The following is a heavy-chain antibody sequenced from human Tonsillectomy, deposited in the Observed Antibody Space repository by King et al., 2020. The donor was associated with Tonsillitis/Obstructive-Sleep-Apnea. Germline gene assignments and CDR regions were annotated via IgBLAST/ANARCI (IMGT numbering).Heavy chain of an antibody. Sequence: VQLQESGPGLVKPSQTLSLTCTVSGGSISSGAYYWSWIRQHPGKGLEWIGYIYYRGSTYYNPSLKSRVTISVDMSKNQFSLKLSSVTAADTAVYYCARGGDIVVVPAAISPNWFDPWGQGTLVTVSS. CDR2: IYYRGST. D-gene: IGHD2-2*01. J-gene: IGHJ5*02. CDR1: GGSISSGAYY. CDR3: ARGGDIVVVPAAISPNWFDP. V-gene: IGHV4-31*03.